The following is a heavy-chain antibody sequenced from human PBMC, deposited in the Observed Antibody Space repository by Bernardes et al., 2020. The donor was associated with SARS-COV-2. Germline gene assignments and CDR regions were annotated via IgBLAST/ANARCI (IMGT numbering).Heavy chain of an antibody. CDR2: INPNSGGT. Sequence: ASVKVSCKASGYPLTGYYIHWVRQAPGQGLEWMGWINPNSGGTNYAQNFQGRVTMTRDTSISTAYLELSGLRFDDTAVYYCALPPTNYDRYAMDLWGQGTTVTVSS. CDR3: ALPPTNYDRYAMDL. V-gene: IGHV1-2*02. J-gene: IGHJ6*02. D-gene: IGHD3-22*01. CDR1: GYPLTGYY.